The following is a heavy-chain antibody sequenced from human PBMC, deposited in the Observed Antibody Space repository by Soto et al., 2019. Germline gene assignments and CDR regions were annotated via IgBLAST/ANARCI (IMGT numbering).Heavy chain of an antibody. D-gene: IGHD3-3*01. CDR3: TRVGSIFWSGYNNWFDP. CDR2: IRSKAYGGTT. J-gene: IGHJ5*02. Sequence: GGSLRLSCTASGFTFGDYAMSWFRQAPGKGLEWVGFIRSKAYGGTTEYAASVKGRFTISRDDSKSIAYLQMNSLKTEDTAVYYCTRVGSIFWSGYNNWFDPWGQGTLVTVSS. V-gene: IGHV3-49*03. CDR1: GFTFGDYA.